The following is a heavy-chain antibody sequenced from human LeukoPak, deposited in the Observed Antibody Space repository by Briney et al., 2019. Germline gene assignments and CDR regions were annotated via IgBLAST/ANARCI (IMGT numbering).Heavy chain of an antibody. CDR1: GGSISSYY. Sequence: SETLSLTCTVSGGSISSYYWSWIRQPAGKGLEWIGRIYTSGSTNYNPSLKSRVTMSVDTSKNQFSLKLSSVTAADTAVYHCASRTSATSTDYWGQGTLVTVSS. J-gene: IGHJ4*02. D-gene: IGHD2-2*01. CDR3: ASRTSATSTDY. CDR2: IYTSGST. V-gene: IGHV4-4*07.